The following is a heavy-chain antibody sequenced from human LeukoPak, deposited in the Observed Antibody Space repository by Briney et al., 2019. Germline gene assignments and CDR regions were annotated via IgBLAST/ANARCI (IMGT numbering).Heavy chain of an antibody. CDR3: ARAPSDWFDP. V-gene: IGHV4-39*07. J-gene: IGHJ5*02. CDR1: GGSISSSSYY. CDR2: IYYSGST. Sequence: SETLSLTCTVSGGSISSSSYYWGWIRQPPGKGLEWIGSIYYSGSTYYNPSLKSRVTISVDTSKSQFSLKLSSVTAADTAVYYCARAPSDWFDPWGQGTLVTVSS.